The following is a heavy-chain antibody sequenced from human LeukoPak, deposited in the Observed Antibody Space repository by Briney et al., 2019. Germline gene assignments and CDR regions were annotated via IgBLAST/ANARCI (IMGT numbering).Heavy chain of an antibody. J-gene: IGHJ5*02. CDR1: GESFTGYY. CDR3: ARLHPRQGWFDP. CDR2: INQSGST. Sequence: SETLSLTCAVYGESFTGYYWYWIRQPPGKGLEWIGEINQSGSTNYNPSLKSRITISVDTSKNQFSLKLTSVTAADTAVYYCARLHPRQGWFDPWGQRTLVTVSS. V-gene: IGHV4-34*01.